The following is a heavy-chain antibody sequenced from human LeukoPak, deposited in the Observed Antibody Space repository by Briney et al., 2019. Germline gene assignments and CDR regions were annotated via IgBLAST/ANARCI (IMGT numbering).Heavy chain of an antibody. D-gene: IGHD6-19*01. CDR1: GGSISSYY. V-gene: IGHV4-4*07. CDR3: ASPNSSGWYRAFDY. CDR2: IYTSGST. J-gene: IGHJ4*02. Sequence: PSETLSLTCSVSGGSISSYYWSWIRQPAGKGLEWIGRIYTSGSTNYNPSLKSRVTMSIDTSKNQFSLKLSSVTAADTAVYYCASPNSSGWYRAFDYWGQGTLVTVSS.